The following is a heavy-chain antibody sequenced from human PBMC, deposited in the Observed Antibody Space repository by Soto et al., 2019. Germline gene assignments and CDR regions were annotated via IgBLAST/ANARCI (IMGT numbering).Heavy chain of an antibody. D-gene: IGHD3-16*01. CDR2: IYWDDDK. CDR1: GFSLSTSGVG. Sequence: QITLKESGPTLVKPTQTLTLTCIFSGFSLSTSGVGVGWIRQPPGKALEWLAVIYWDDDKRYSPSLKSRVTITRDTSKNQVVFTMTNMDPEDTGTFYCAHLTSWGEGAPFDIWGQGPKVTVSS. CDR3: AHLTSWGEGAPFDI. J-gene: IGHJ3*02. V-gene: IGHV2-5*02.